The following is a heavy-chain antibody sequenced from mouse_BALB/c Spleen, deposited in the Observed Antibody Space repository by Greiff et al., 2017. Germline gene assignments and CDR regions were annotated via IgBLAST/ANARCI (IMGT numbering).Heavy chain of an antibody. CDR2: ISTYYGNT. CDR1: GYTFTDYA. Sequence: VKLVESGPELVRPGVSVKISCKGSGYTFTDYAMHWVKQSHAKSLEWIGVISTYYGNTNYNQKFKGKATMTVDKSSSTAYMELARLTSEDSAIYYCARPYDYDGGYFDYWGQGTTLTVSS. J-gene: IGHJ2*01. D-gene: IGHD2-4*01. V-gene: IGHV1-67*01. CDR3: ARPYDYDGGYFDY.